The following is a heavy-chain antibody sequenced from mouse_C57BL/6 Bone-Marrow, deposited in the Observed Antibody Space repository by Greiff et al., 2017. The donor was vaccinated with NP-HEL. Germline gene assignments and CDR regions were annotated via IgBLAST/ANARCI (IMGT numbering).Heavy chain of an antibody. CDR3: ARPSYGSSPYYFDY. CDR2: ISSGSSTI. D-gene: IGHD1-1*01. J-gene: IGHJ2*01. Sequence: EVQLQESGGGLVKPGGSLKLSCEASGFTFSDYGMHWVRQAPEKGLEWVAYISSGSSTIYYADTVKGRFTISRDNAKNTLFLQMTSLRSEDTAMYYCARPSYGSSPYYFDYWGQGTTLTVSS. V-gene: IGHV5-17*01. CDR1: GFTFSDYG.